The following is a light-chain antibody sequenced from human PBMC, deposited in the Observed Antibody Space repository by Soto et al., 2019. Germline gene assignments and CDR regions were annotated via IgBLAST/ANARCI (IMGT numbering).Light chain of an antibody. CDR3: QVWDSSRGV. J-gene: IGLJ3*02. CDR2: DDS. CDR1: NIGSKS. V-gene: IGLV3-21*02. Sequence: SYELTQPPSVSVAPGQTARIPCGGNNIGSKSAHWYQQKPGQAPVLVVYDDSDRPSGIPERFSGFNSGNTATLTISRVGAGDEADYYCQVWDSSRGVFGGGTKLTVL.